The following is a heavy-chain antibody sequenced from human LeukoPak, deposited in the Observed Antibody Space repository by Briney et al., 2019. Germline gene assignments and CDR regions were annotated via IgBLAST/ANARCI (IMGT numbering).Heavy chain of an antibody. V-gene: IGHV1-8*03. CDR1: GYTFTSYD. D-gene: IGHD1-26*01. CDR2: MNPNSGNT. J-gene: IGHJ4*02. Sequence: ASVKVSCKASGYTFTSYDINWVRQATGQGLEWMGWMNPNSGNTGYAQKFQGRVTITRNTSISTAYMELSSLRSEDTAVYYCARGFTTWELRGLYYFDYWGQGTLVTVSS. CDR3: ARGFTTWELRGLYYFDY.